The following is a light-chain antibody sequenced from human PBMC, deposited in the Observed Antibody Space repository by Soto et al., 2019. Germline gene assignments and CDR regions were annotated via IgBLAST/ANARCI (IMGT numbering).Light chain of an antibody. Sequence: QSALTQPASVSGSPGQSITISCTGTSSDVGDYKYVSWYQQHPDKAPKLIIFANSNRPSGVSNRFSGSKSGNTASLTISGLQAEDEADYYCSSYTSSDTPYVFGTGTKLTVL. CDR3: SSYTSSDTPYV. J-gene: IGLJ1*01. CDR2: ANS. V-gene: IGLV2-14*01. CDR1: SSDVGDYKY.